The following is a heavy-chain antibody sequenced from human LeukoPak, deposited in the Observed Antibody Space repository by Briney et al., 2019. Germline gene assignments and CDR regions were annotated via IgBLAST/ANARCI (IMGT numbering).Heavy chain of an antibody. Sequence: SETLSLTCTVSGGSINRSPYYWGWIRQPPGKGLEWIGEINHSGSTNYNPSLKSRVTISVDTSKNQFSLKLSSVTAADTAVYYCARLTPSDGSTIAAAGSDGDYWGQGTLVTVSS. CDR1: GGSINRSPYY. V-gene: IGHV4-39*07. D-gene: IGHD6-13*01. CDR3: ARLTPSDGSTIAAAGSDGDY. CDR2: INHSGST. J-gene: IGHJ4*02.